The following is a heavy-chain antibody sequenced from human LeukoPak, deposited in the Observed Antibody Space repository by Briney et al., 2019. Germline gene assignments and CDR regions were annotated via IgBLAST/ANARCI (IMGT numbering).Heavy chain of an antibody. D-gene: IGHD3-10*01. CDR2: IKQDGSEK. V-gene: IGHV3-7*01. CDR3: ARESLRFGDIDY. Sequence: GSLRLSCTASGLTFSTYWMSWVRQTPGKGLEWVANIKQDGSEKYYVDSVKGRFTISRDNAKNSLYLQMNSLRDEDTAVYYCARESLRFGDIDYWGQGTLVTVSS. CDR1: GLTFSTYW. J-gene: IGHJ4*02.